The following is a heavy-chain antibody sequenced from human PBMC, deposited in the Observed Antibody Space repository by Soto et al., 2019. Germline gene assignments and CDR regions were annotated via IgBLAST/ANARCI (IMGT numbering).Heavy chain of an antibody. D-gene: IGHD6-19*01. CDR1: GFTFSGFY. CDR3: ARDRGAVTGQYFDY. Sequence: QVQLEESGGGLVKPGGSLRLSCAASGFTFSGFYMSWIRQAPGKGLEYISFISTSGTSANYADSVKGRFIISRDNAKNSLSLRMDSLRAEDAAVYYCARDRGAVTGQYFDYWGQGTLVTVSS. V-gene: IGHV3-11*05. J-gene: IGHJ4*02. CDR2: ISTSGTSA.